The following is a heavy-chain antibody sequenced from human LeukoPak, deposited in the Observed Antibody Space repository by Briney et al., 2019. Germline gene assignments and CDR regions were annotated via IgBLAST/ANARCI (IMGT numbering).Heavy chain of an antibody. D-gene: IGHD4-17*01. J-gene: IGHJ3*02. V-gene: IGHV3-7*01. CDR1: GFTFSSYW. CDR2: IKQDGSEK. CDR3: ARENAPHDYGDYAHDAFDI. Sequence: GGSLRLSCAASGFTFSSYWMSWVRQAPGKGLEWVANIKQDGSEKYYVDSVKGRFTISRDNAKNSLYLQMNSLRAEDTAVYYCARENAPHDYGDYAHDAFDIWGQGTMVTVSS.